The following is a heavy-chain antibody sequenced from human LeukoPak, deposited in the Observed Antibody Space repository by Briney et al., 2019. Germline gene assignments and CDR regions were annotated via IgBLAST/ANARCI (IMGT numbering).Heavy chain of an antibody. D-gene: IGHD1-26*01. V-gene: IGHV1-8*02. CDR3: ARGPIVGATSIDY. CDR2: MNPNSGNT. J-gene: IGHJ4*02. CDR1: GGTFSSYA. Sequence: ASVKVSCKASGGTFSSYAISWVRQAPGQGLEWMGWMNPNSGNTGYAQKFQGRVTMTRNTSISTAYMELSSLRSEDTAVYYCARGPIVGATSIDYWGQGTLVTVSS.